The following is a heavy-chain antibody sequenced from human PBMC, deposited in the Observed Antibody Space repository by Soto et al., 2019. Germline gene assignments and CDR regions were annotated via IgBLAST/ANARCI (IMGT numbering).Heavy chain of an antibody. CDR2: VIPISGQT. D-gene: IGHD1-26*01. J-gene: IGHJ4*02. CDR1: GGTFSSYV. CDR3: ARIGGVGAPPGADF. Sequence: ASEKVSWKASGGTFSSYVISWLRQAPGQGLEWMGGVIPISGQTYYAQTFQGRVTITADDSTRTAYMELRSLTSDDTAVYFCARIGGVGAPPGADFWGQGTLVTVSS. V-gene: IGHV1-69*13.